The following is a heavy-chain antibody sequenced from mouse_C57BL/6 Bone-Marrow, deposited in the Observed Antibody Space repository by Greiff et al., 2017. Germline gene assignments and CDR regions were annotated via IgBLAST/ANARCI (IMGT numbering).Heavy chain of an antibody. CDR1: GFNIKDYY. Sequence: VQLQQSGAELVKPGASVKLSCTASGFNIKDYYMHWVKQRTEQGLEWIGRIDPEDGETKYAPKFQGKATITADTSSNTAYLQRSSLTSEDTAVYYCARKREYYFDYWGQGTALTVSS. V-gene: IGHV14-2*01. CDR2: IDPEDGET. J-gene: IGHJ2*01. CDR3: ARKREYYFDY.